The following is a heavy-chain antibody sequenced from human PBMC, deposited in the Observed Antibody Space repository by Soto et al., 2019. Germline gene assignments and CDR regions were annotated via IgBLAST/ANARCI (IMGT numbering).Heavy chain of an antibody. D-gene: IGHD2-15*01. Sequence: PGGSLRLSCAASGFTFSSYAMHWVRQAPGKGLEWVAVISYDGSNKYYADSVKGRFTISRDNSKNTLYLQMNSLRAEDTAVYYCARDASHKLQVYYYGMDVWGQGTTVTVSS. J-gene: IGHJ6*02. V-gene: IGHV3-30-3*01. CDR3: ARDASHKLQVYYYGMDV. CDR1: GFTFSSYA. CDR2: ISYDGSNK.